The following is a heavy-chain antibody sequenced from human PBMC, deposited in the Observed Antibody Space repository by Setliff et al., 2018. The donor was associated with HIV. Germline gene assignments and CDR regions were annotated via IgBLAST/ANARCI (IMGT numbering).Heavy chain of an antibody. J-gene: IGHJ4*02. CDR1: GVSFSSSSYY. Sequence: ETLSLTCTVSGVSFSSSSYYRGWIRQPPGKGLEWIGSFYYSGSTYYNPSLKSRVTISVDTSKNQFSLRLSSVTAADTAVYYCIIAYSSGWLAPMGFDSWGQGTLVTVSS. V-gene: IGHV4-39*01. CDR2: FYYSGST. CDR3: IIAYSSGWLAPMGFDS. D-gene: IGHD6-19*01.